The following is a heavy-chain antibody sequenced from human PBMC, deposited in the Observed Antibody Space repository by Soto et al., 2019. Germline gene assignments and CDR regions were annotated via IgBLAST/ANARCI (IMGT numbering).Heavy chain of an antibody. J-gene: IGHJ6*03. D-gene: IGHD2-15*01. CDR3: AKIELLCCQAPKRDMDV. CDR2: ISGSGGST. Sequence: GGSLRLSCAASGFTFSSYAMSWVRQAPGKGLEWVSAISGSGGSTYYADSVKGRFTISRDNSKNTLYLQMNSLRAEDTAVYYCAKIELLCCQAPKRDMDVWGKGTTVTV. CDR1: GFTFSSYA. V-gene: IGHV3-23*01.